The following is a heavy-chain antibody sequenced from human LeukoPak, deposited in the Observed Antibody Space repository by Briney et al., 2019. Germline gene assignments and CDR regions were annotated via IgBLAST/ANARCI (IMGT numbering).Heavy chain of an antibody. J-gene: IGHJ4*02. Sequence: GGSLRLSCAASGFTFSSYAMHWVRQAPGKGLEWVAVISYDGSNEYYADSVKGRFTISRDNSKNTLYLQMNSLRAEDTAVYYCARDDSGAPDYWGQGTLVTVSS. CDR3: ARDDSGAPDY. D-gene: IGHD3-10*01. CDR2: ISYDGSNE. CDR1: GFTFSSYA. V-gene: IGHV3-30*04.